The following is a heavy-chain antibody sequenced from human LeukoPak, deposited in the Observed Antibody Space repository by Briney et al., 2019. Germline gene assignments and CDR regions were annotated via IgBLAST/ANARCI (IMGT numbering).Heavy chain of an antibody. CDR2: ISYDGSNK. J-gene: IGHJ4*02. CDR1: GLTFSSYA. Sequence: GGSLRLSCAASGLTFSSYAMHWVRQAPGKGLEWVAVISYDGSNKYYADSVKGRFTISRDNSKNTLYLQMNSLRAEDTAVYYCARGIFGCFDYWGQGTLVTVSS. CDR3: ARGIFGCFDY. V-gene: IGHV3-30-3*01. D-gene: IGHD3-3*01.